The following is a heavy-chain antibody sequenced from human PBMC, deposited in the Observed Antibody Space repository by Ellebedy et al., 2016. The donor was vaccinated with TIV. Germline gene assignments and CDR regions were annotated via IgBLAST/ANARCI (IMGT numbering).Heavy chain of an antibody. CDR1: GYTFTAYP. J-gene: IGHJ6*03. Sequence: ASVKVSCKASGYTFTAYPMNWVRQAPGQGLEWLGWINTNTGNPTYSQGFRGQFVFSLDTSVSTAYLEISGLRAEDTAVYYCARDSRYNWNGWEYYHMDVWGRGTTVTVSS. CDR3: ARDSRYNWNGWEYYHMDV. D-gene: IGHD1-1*01. V-gene: IGHV7-4-1*02. CDR2: INTNTGNP.